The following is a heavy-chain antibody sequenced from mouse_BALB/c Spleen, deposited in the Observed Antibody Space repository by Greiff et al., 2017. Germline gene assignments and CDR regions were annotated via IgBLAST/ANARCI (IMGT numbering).Heavy chain of an antibody. CDR1: GFTFSSYA. Sequence: EVKVVESGGGLVKPGGSLKLSCAASGFTFSSYAMSWVRQTPEKRLEWVASISSGGSTYYPDSVKGRFTISRDNARNILYLQMSSLRSEDTAMYYCARGPDYYGSSSFGYWGQGTTLTVSS. CDR3: ARGPDYYGSSSFGY. J-gene: IGHJ2*01. V-gene: IGHV5-6-5*01. D-gene: IGHD1-1*01. CDR2: ISSGGST.